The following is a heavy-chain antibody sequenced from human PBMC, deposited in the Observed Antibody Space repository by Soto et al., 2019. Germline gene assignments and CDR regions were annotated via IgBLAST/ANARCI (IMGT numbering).Heavy chain of an antibody. CDR1: GGTFSSYT. CDR3: ARGYYGSGSYGSVDY. CDR2: IIPILGIA. V-gene: IGHV1-69*02. D-gene: IGHD3-10*01. Sequence: QVQLVQSGAEVKKPGSSVKVSCKASGGTFSSYTISWVRQAPGQGLEWMGRIIPILGIANYAQKFQGRVTITADKSTSTGYMELSSLRSEDTAVYYCARGYYGSGSYGSVDYWGQGTLVTVSS. J-gene: IGHJ4*02.